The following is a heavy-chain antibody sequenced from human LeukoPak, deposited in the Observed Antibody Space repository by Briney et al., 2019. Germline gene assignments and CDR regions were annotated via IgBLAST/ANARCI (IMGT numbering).Heavy chain of an antibody. V-gene: IGHV4-30-4*01. Sequence: SQTLSLTCTVSGGSINSDDYYWTWIRQPPGKGPEWIGYIYNSGSTYYNPSLKSRVIISVDTSKNQFSLKLSSVTAADTAVYYCARVFDALSAEYDYVWGSYRFFDHWGQGTLVTVSS. J-gene: IGHJ4*02. CDR2: IYNSGST. CDR1: GGSINSDDYY. D-gene: IGHD3-16*02. CDR3: ARVFDALSAEYDYVWGSYRFFDH.